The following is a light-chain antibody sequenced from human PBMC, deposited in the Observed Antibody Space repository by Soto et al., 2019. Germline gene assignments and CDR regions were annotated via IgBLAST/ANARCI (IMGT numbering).Light chain of an antibody. V-gene: IGLV2-14*03. Sequence: QSVLTQPVSVSGSPGQSITIPCTATSSDVGDYNYVSWYQQHPGKAPKVMIFAVSNRPSGVSNRFSGSKSGNTASLTISGLQAEDEADYYCSSYTNTKSYVFGTGTKLTVL. CDR3: SSYTNTKSYV. J-gene: IGLJ1*01. CDR1: SSDVGDYNY. CDR2: AVS.